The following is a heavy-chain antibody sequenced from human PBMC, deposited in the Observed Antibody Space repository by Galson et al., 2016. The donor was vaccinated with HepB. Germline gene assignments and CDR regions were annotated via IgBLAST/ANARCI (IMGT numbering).Heavy chain of an antibody. V-gene: IGHV3-23*01. Sequence: SLRLSCAASGFIFNNYALTWVRQAPGMGLEWVSTITYTGAGSYYAGSVKGRFTVSRDNSQNTLYLQMNSLRAEDTAVYYCAKFVQSYKSGRRFHFYYYMDVWGKGTTVVVSS. CDR2: ITYTGAGS. D-gene: IGHD1-14*01. CDR1: GFIFNNYA. J-gene: IGHJ6*03. CDR3: AKFVQSYKSGRRFHFYYYMDV.